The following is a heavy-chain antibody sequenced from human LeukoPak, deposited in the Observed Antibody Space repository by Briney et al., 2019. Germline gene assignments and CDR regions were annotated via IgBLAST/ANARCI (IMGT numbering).Heavy chain of an antibody. CDR2: TYYRSKWYD. CDR3: ARDLGTSGGYTFDF. J-gene: IGHJ5*01. Sequence: SQTLSLTCAISGDSVSSKNGAWNWIRQSPSRGLEWLGRTYYRSKWYDEYADSVKGRVTISPDTSKNQFSLHVYPVTPEDTAVYYCARDLGTSGGYTFDFWGQGTLVTVSS. D-gene: IGHD6-19*01. CDR1: GDSVSSKNGA. V-gene: IGHV6-1*01.